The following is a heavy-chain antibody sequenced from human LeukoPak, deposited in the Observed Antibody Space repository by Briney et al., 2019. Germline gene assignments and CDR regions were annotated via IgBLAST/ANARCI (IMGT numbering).Heavy chain of an antibody. V-gene: IGHV4-34*01. CDR1: GGSFSGYY. J-gene: IGHJ4*02. CDR3: ARGLSSGWYSYFDY. Sequence: SETLSLTCAVYGGSFSGYYWSWIRHPPGKGLEWIGEINHSGSTNYNPSLKSRVTISVDTSKNQFSLKLSPVTAADTAVYYCARGLSSGWYSYFDYWGQGTLVTVSS. D-gene: IGHD6-19*01. CDR2: INHSGST.